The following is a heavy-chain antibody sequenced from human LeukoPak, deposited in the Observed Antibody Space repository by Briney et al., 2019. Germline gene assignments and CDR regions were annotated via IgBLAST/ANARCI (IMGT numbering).Heavy chain of an antibody. V-gene: IGHV1-2*02. J-gene: IGHJ3*02. CDR2: INPNSGGT. Sequence: ASVKVSCKASGYTFTGYYMHWVRQAPGQGLEWMGWINPNSGGTNYAQKFQGRVTMTRDTSISTAYMELSRLRSDDTAVYYCASCGYYYVSGCRDAFDIWGQGTMVTVSS. D-gene: IGHD3-22*01. CDR1: GYTFTGYY. CDR3: ASCGYYYVSGCRDAFDI.